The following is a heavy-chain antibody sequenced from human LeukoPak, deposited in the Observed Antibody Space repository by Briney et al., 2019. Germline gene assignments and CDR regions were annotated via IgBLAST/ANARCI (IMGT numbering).Heavy chain of an antibody. CDR1: GFTFSSYA. V-gene: IGHV3-23*01. D-gene: IGHD4-17*01. Sequence: GGSLSLSCEASGFTFSSYAMSGVRQAPGKGLEWVSAISGSGGSTYYADSVKGRFTISRDNSKNTLYLQMNSLRAEDTAVYYCANFGTVTNGRGFDYWGQGTLVTVSS. CDR3: ANFGTVTNGRGFDY. J-gene: IGHJ4*02. CDR2: ISGSGGST.